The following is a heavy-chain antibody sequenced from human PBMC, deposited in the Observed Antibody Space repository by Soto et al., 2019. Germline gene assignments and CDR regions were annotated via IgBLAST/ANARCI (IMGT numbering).Heavy chain of an antibody. CDR2: IYYSGST. CDR3: ARAGYSSSWYAASSGGYLLDY. D-gene: IGHD6-13*01. J-gene: IGHJ4*02. V-gene: IGHV4-59*01. CDR1: GGSISSYY. Sequence: PSETLSLTCTVSGGSISSYYWSLIRQPPGKGLEWIGYIYYSGSTNYNPSLKSRVTISVDTSKNQFSLKLSSVTAADTAVYYCARAGYSSSWYAASSGGYLLDYWGQGTLVTVSS.